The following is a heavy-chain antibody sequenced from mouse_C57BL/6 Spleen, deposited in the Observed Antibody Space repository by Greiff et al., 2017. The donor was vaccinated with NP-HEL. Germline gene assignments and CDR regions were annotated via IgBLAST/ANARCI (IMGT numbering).Heavy chain of an antibody. J-gene: IGHJ3*01. Sequence: VQLQQSGAELVKPGASVKMSCKASGYTFTSYWITWVKQRPGQGLEWIGDIYPGSGSTNYNEKFKSKATLTVDTSSSTAYMQLSSRTSEDSAVYYCARWDDYDGLSWFAYWGQGTLVTVSA. CDR3: ARWDDYDGLSWFAY. CDR2: IYPGSGST. CDR1: GYTFTSYW. D-gene: IGHD2-4*01. V-gene: IGHV1-55*01.